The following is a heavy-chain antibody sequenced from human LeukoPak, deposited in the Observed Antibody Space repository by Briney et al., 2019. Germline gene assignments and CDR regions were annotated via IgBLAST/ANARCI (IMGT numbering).Heavy chain of an antibody. CDR1: GYTFTSYD. J-gene: IGHJ5*02. CDR2: MNPNSGNT. D-gene: IGHD3-9*01. Sequence: ASVKVPCKASGYTFTSYDINWARQATGQGLEWMGWMNPNSGNTGYAQKFQGRVTMTRNTSISTAYMELSSLRSEDTAVYYCARGRYFDWLGSYNWFDPWGQGTLVTVSS. V-gene: IGHV1-8*01. CDR3: ARGRYFDWLGSYNWFDP.